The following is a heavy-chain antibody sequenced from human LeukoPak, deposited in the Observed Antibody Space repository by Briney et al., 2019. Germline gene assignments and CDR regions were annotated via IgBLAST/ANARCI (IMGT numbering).Heavy chain of an antibody. CDR2: INPNSGGT. D-gene: IGHD3-3*01. CDR1: GYTFTGYY. CDR3: ARATTIFGDYYMDV. J-gene: IGHJ6*03. Sequence: ASVKVSCKASGYTFTGYYMHWVRQAPGQGLEWRGWINPNSGGTNYAQKFQGRVTMTRDTSISTAYMELSRLRSDDTAVYYCARATTIFGDYYMDVWGKGTTVTVSS. V-gene: IGHV1-2*02.